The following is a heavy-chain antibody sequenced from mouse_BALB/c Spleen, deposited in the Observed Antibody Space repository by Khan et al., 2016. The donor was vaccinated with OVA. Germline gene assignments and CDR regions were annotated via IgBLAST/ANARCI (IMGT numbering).Heavy chain of an antibody. V-gene: IGHV1-18*01. CDR1: GYTFPEYT. D-gene: IGHD3-3*01. Sequence: VQLKQSGPELVKPGASVKISCKTSGYTFPEYTVHWVKQSLGKSLDWIGVINPKSGGTAYNQKFKGKATLTVDKSSSTAYMEFRSLTSEDSAVYCCARDAGRYWGQGTTVTVTS. CDR2: INPKSGGT. J-gene: IGHJ4*01. CDR3: ARDAGRY.